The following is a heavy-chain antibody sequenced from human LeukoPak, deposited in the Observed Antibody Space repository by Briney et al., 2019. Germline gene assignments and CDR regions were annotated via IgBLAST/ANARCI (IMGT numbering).Heavy chain of an antibody. Sequence: PGGSLRLSCAASGFTVSSNYMSWVRQAPGKGLEWVSVIYSGGSTYYADSVKGRFTISRHNSKNTLYLQMNSLRAEDTAVYYCAWTYYYDSSGSYFDYWGQGTLVTVSS. V-gene: IGHV3-53*04. CDR3: AWTYYYDSSGSYFDY. J-gene: IGHJ4*02. CDR1: GFTVSSNY. CDR2: IYSGGST. D-gene: IGHD3-22*01.